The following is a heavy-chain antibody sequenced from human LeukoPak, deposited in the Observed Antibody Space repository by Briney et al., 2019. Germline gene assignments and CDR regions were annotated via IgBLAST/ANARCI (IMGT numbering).Heavy chain of an antibody. J-gene: IGHJ4*02. D-gene: IGHD5-12*01. Sequence: GGSLRLPCIACVFTFSTYPMHWLRQAPGKGRECLEAISYCGNDRYYAVCVKGRFTLSRDNSKNTLYLQMNSVRAEDSAVFYCARGATSSNWYVDIVYWGQGTCSPSPQ. CDR3: ARGATSSNWYVDIVY. CDR2: ISYCGNDR. CDR1: VFTFSTYP. V-gene: IGHV3-30*04.